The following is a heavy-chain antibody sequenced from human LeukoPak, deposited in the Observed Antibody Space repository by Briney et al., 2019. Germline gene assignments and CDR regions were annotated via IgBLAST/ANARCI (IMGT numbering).Heavy chain of an antibody. D-gene: IGHD5-18*01. CDR3: ATSSEGGYSYGSDIDY. CDR2: INPNSGGT. Sequence: ASVKVSCKASGYTFTAYYMYWVRQAPGQGLECMGRINPNSGGTNYAQKLQGRVTMTRDTSISTAYMELSRLRSDDTAVYYCATSSEGGYSYGSDIDYWGQGTLVTVSS. V-gene: IGHV1-2*06. CDR1: GYTFTAYY. J-gene: IGHJ4*02.